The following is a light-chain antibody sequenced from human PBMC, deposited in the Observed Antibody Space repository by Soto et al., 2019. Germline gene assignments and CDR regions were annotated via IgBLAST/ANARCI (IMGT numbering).Light chain of an antibody. CDR1: HFCNSKS. CDR3: QQYDTSPIT. Sequence: LTQSPGTLSLSPGESATLLCMSSHFCNSKSLAWYQQKPGQAPRLLIYGASSRATGIPDRFSGSGSGTDLTLTITPMEPEDFVVSFCQQYDTSPITFGQATRLEIK. V-gene: IGKV3-20*01. J-gene: IGKJ5*01. CDR2: GAS.